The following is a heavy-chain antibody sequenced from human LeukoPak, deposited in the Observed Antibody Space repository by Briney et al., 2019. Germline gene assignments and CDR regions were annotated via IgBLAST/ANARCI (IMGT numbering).Heavy chain of an antibody. D-gene: IGHD2-2*01. V-gene: IGHV1-8*03. CDR2: MNPNSGNT. Sequence: ASVKVSCKASGYTFTSYDINWVRQATGQGLEWMGWMNPNSGNTGYAQKFQGRVTITRNTSISTAYMELSSLRSEDTAVYYCASSMWDCSGTICHERFEYWGQGTVVTVSS. J-gene: IGHJ4*02. CDR1: GYTFTSYD. CDR3: ASSMWDCSGTICHERFEY.